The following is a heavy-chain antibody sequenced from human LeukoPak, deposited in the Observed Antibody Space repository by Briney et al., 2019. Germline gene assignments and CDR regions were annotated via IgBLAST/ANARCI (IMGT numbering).Heavy chain of an antibody. CDR1: GGSISSSSYY. J-gene: IGHJ6*03. CDR3: ARAGIRFLEYMDV. V-gene: IGHV4-39*07. CDR2: IYYSGST. D-gene: IGHD3-3*01. Sequence: PSETLSLTCTVSGGSISSSSYYWGWIRQPPGKGLEWIGSIYYSGSTYYNPSLKSRVTISVDTSKNQFSLKLSSVTAADTAVYYCARAGIRFLEYMDVWGKGTTVTVSS.